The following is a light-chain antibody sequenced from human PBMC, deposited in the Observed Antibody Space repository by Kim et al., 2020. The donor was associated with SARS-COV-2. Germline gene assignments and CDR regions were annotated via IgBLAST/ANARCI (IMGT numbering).Light chain of an antibody. Sequence: VSPGQTASITCFGDKWVNKDVSWYQQRPGQSPVLVIYQRVKRPTGIPERFSASNSGNTATLTISGTQPTDEADYYCQAWDSNTRIFGSGTKVTVL. J-gene: IGLJ1*01. CDR1: KWVNKD. CDR3: QAWDSNTRI. V-gene: IGLV3-1*01. CDR2: QRV.